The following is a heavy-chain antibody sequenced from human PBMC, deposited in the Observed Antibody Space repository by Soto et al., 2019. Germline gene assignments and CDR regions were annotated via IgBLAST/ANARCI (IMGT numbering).Heavy chain of an antibody. J-gene: IGHJ5*01. V-gene: IGHV1-69*06. D-gene: IGHD5-18*01. CDR2: IIPLFGST. Sequence: SVKVSWNTSEGTFTSFTVSWVRQAPGQALEWMGGIIPLFGSTNYAHKFQGRLTITADRSTATAYLDVRSLKSDDTSVYYCARGSALDADSWGQGTLVHVSS. CDR3: ARGSALDADS. CDR1: EGTFTSFT.